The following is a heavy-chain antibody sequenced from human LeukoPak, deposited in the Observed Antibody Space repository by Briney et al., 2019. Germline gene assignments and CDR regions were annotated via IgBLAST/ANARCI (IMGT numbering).Heavy chain of an antibody. CDR2: INDGGST. J-gene: IGHJ6*02. Sequence: GSLRLSCAASGFTFNNAWMSWVRQAPGKGLEWIGEINDGGSTNYNPSLKSRVTISVDTSKNQFSLRLSSVTAADTAVYYCARRYFDWLLYNGGYYHYYYGMDVWGQGTTVTVSS. D-gene: IGHD3-9*01. CDR1: GFTFNNAW. V-gene: IGHV4-34*01. CDR3: ARRYFDWLLYNGGYYHYYYGMDV.